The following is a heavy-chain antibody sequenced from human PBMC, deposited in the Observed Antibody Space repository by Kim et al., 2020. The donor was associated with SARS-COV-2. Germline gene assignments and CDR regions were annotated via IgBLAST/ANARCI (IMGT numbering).Heavy chain of an antibody. CDR3: AKRYSSGWYGYDAFDI. D-gene: IGHD6-19*01. J-gene: IGHJ3*02. Sequence: DSVKGRLTISRDNSKNTLYLQMNSLRAEDTAVYYCAKRYSSGWYGYDAFDIWGQGTMVTVSS. V-gene: IGHV3-30*02.